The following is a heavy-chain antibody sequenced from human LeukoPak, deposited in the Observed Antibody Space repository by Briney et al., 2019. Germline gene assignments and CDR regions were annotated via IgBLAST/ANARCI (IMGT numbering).Heavy chain of an antibody. Sequence: ASVKVSCKASGYNFTKYDINWVRQATGQGLEWMGWMSPNNADTGYAQKFQGRVNLTRNTSISTAYMELSSLTSDDTAVYYCARGPPASTTTDYCGQGTQVTVS. CDR1: GYNFTKYD. CDR3: ARGPPASTTTDY. CDR2: MSPNNADT. V-gene: IGHV1-8*01. D-gene: IGHD2-2*01. J-gene: IGHJ4*02.